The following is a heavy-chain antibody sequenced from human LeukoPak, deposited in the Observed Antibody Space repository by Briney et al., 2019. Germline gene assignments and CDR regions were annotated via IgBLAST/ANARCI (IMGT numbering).Heavy chain of an antibody. Sequence: SQTLSLTCAISGDSVSSNSSAWNWIRQSPSRGLEWLGRTYYRSKWYNDYAVSVKSRITINPDTSKNQFSLQLNSVTPEDTAVYYCAREGLYYDILTGYFPFDYWGQGTLVTVSS. V-gene: IGHV6-1*01. CDR1: GDSVSSNSSA. CDR2: TYYRSKWYN. CDR3: AREGLYYDILTGYFPFDY. J-gene: IGHJ4*02. D-gene: IGHD3-9*01.